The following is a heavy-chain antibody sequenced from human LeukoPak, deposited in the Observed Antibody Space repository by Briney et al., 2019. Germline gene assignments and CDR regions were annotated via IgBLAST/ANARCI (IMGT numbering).Heavy chain of an antibody. V-gene: IGHV1-18*01. D-gene: IGHD5-24*01. Sequence: GASVKVSCKASGYTFTSYGISWVRQAPGQGLEWMGWISAYNGNTNYAQKLQGRVTMTTDTSTSTAYMELRSLRSDDTAVYYCARWLQFLRTSPLFDYWGQGTLVTVSS. CDR3: ARWLQFLRTSPLFDY. CDR2: ISAYNGNT. J-gene: IGHJ4*02. CDR1: GYTFTSYG.